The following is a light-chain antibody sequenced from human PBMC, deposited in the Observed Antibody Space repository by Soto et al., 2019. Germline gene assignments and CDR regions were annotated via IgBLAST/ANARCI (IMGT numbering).Light chain of an antibody. CDR2: GAS. CDR3: QQYGTSPPRYT. V-gene: IGKV3-20*01. Sequence: EIVLTQSPGTLSLSPGERVTLSCRASQSVSGRYLAWYQQRPGQAPRLLIYGASTRATGIPDRFSGSASGTDCTLTISRLEPEDFVVYYCQQYGTSPPRYTFGQGTKLEI. J-gene: IGKJ2*01. CDR1: QSVSGRY.